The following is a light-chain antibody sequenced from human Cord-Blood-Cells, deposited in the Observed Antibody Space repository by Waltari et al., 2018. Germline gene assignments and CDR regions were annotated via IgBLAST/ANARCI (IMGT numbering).Light chain of an antibody. Sequence: DIQMTQSPYSLSASVGDRVPITCRARQSISSYLNWYQQTPRKAPKLLIYAASSLQSGVPARFSGSGSGTDFTLTISSLQPEDFATYYCQQSYSALTFGGGTKVEIK. CDR2: AAS. CDR3: QQSYSALT. V-gene: IGKV1-39*01. J-gene: IGKJ4*02. CDR1: QSISSY.